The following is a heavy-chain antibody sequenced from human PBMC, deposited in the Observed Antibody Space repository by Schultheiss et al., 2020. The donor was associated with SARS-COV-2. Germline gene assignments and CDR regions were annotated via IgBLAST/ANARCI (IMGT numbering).Heavy chain of an antibody. V-gene: IGHV4-34*01. J-gene: IGHJ4*02. CDR1: GGSFSGYY. Sequence: SQTLSLTCAVYGGSFSGYYWSWIRQHPGKGLEWIGEINHSGSTNYNPSLKSRVTISVDTSKNQFSLKLSSVTAADTAVYYCARRTGDGNGDYWGQGTLVTVSS. CDR3: ARRTGDGNGDY. CDR2: INHSGST. D-gene: IGHD2-21*01.